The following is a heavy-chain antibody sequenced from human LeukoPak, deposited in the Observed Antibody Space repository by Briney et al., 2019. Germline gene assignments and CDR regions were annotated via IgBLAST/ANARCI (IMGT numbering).Heavy chain of an antibody. CDR2: IYTSGST. J-gene: IGHJ6*03. Sequence: SETLSLTCAVSGYSISSGYYWGWIRQPPGKGLEWIGRIYTSGSTNYNPSLKSRVTISVDTSKNQFSLKLSSVTAADTAVYYCARAVGTIFGVVSYYYYYMDVWGKGTTVTVSS. CDR3: ARAVGTIFGVVSYYYYYMDV. CDR1: GYSISSGYY. V-gene: IGHV4-38-2*01. D-gene: IGHD3-3*01.